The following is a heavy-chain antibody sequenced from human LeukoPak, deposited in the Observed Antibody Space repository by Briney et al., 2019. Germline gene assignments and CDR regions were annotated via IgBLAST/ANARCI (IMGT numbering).Heavy chain of an antibody. CDR3: ARDVGIQLLLGDYFDY. V-gene: IGHV4-34*01. CDR2: INHRGST. CDR1: GGSFSGHY. D-gene: IGHD3-10*01. Sequence: SETLSLTCAVYGGSFSGHYWSWIRRPPGKGLEWIGEINHRGSTNYNPSLKSRVTISVDTSKDQFSLKLSSVTAADTAVYYCARDVGIQLLLGDYFDYWGQGILVTVSS. J-gene: IGHJ4*02.